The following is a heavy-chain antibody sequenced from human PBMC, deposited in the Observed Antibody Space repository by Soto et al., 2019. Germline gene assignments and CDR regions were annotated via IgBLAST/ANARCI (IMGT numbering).Heavy chain of an antibody. CDR1: GFTFSSYA. J-gene: IGHJ4*02. Sequence: QVQLVESGGGVVQPGRSLRLSCAASGFTFSSYAMHWVRQAPGKGLEWVAVISYDGSNKYYADSVKGRFTISRDNSKNTLYLQMNSLRAEDTAVYYCASGTTVVTKSYFDYWGQGTLVTVSS. D-gene: IGHD4-17*01. CDR3: ASGTTVVTKSYFDY. CDR2: ISYDGSNK. V-gene: IGHV3-30-3*01.